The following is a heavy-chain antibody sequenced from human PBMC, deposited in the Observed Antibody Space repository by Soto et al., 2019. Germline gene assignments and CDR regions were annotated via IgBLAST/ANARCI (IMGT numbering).Heavy chain of an antibody. Sequence: SETLSLTCSVSDGSISNFYWIWIRQPPGRGLEWIGYISSSGNTNYNPSLKSRVSISVDTSKNQFSLNLTSVTAADTAVYYCARAPMVLTRSYFDSWGQGTQVTVSS. V-gene: IGHV4-59*01. CDR2: ISSSGNT. CDR3: ARAPMVLTRSYFDS. CDR1: DGSISNFY. D-gene: IGHD3-22*01. J-gene: IGHJ4*02.